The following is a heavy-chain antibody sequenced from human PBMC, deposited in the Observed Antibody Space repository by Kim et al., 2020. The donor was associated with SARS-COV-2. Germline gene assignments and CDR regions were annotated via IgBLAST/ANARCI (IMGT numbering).Heavy chain of an antibody. D-gene: IGHD6-13*01. J-gene: IGHJ4*02. CDR1: GGSFSGYY. CDR2: INHSGST. Sequence: SETLSLTCAVYGGSFSGYYWSWIRQPPGKGLEWIGEINHSGSTNYNPSLKSRVTISVDTSKNQFSLKLSSVTAADTAVYYCARALPYRYSSSWYVFAVAGTTFDYWGQGTLVTVSS. CDR3: ARALPYRYSSSWYVFAVAGTTFDY. V-gene: IGHV4-34*01.